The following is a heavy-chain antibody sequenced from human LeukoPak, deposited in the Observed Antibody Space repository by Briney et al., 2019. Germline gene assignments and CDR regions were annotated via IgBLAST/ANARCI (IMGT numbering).Heavy chain of an antibody. CDR3: ARDLTATDYFDY. J-gene: IGHJ4*02. CDR1: GDSVSSNSAA. Sequence: SQTLSLTCVISGDSVSSNSAAWNWIRQSPSRGLEWLGRTYYRSKWYSYSAVSVKSRIIINPDTSKNQFSLQLNSVTPEDTAVYYCARDLTATDYFDYWGQGTLVTVSS. D-gene: IGHD5-24*01. CDR2: TYYRSKWYS. V-gene: IGHV6-1*01.